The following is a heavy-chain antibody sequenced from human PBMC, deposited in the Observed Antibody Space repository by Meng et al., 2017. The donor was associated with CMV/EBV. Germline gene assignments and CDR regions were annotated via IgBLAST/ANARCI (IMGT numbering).Heavy chain of an antibody. CDR1: GYSFTSYW. CDR2: IDPSDSYT. Sequence: KGSGYSFTSYWISWVRQMPGKGLEWMGRIDPSDSYTTYSPSFQGHVTFSADKSISTAYLQWSSLKASDTAMYYCARHYSTMAAYYFDFWGQGTLVTVSS. J-gene: IGHJ4*02. CDR3: ARHYSTMAAYYFDF. V-gene: IGHV5-10-1*01. D-gene: IGHD2-2*01.